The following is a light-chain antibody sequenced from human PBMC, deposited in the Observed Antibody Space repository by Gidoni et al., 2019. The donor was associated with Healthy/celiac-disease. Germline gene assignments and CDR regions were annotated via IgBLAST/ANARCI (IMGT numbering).Light chain of an antibody. CDR2: AAS. CDR1: QSISSY. Sequence: DIQMTKSQSSLSASAGDRVTITCPARQSISSYLNWYQQKPGKAPKLLIYAASSLQSGVPSRFSGSGSGTDFTLTISSLQPEDFAAYYCQQSYSTPRYTFGQGTQLEIK. J-gene: IGKJ2*01. V-gene: IGKV1-39*01. CDR3: QQSYSTPRYT.